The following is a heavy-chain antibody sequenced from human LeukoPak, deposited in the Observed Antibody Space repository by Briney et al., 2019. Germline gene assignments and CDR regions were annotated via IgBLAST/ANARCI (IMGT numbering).Heavy chain of an antibody. CDR1: GFTFDDYA. CDR2: ISWISGSI. Sequence: PGGSLRLSCAASGFTFDDYAMHWVRQAPRKGLEGVSGISWISGSIGYADSVKGRFTISRDNAKNSLYLQMNSLRAEDTALYYCAKGGAVVEPDYWGQGTLVTVSS. V-gene: IGHV3-9*01. J-gene: IGHJ4*02. CDR3: AKGGAVVEPDY. D-gene: IGHD6-19*01.